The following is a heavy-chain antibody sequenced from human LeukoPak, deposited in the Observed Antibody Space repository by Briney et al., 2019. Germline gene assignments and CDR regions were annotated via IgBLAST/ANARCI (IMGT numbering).Heavy chain of an antibody. V-gene: IGHV4-59*01. CDR2: TYYSGST. J-gene: IGHJ6*02. Sequence: SETLSLTCTVSGGSISSYYWSWIRQPPGKGLEWIGYTYYSGSTNYNPSLKSRVTISVDTSKNQFSLKLSSVTAADTAVYYCARGTVVVVADNYYYYGMDVWGQGTTVTVSS. CDR3: ARGTVVVVADNYYYYGMDV. CDR1: GGSISSYY. D-gene: IGHD2-15*01.